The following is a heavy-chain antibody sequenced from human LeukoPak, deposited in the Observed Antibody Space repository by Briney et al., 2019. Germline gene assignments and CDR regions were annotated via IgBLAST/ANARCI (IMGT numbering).Heavy chain of an antibody. CDR3: ARDFSFYYDSSSFYGDSCFDY. D-gene: IGHD3-22*01. J-gene: IGHJ4*02. Sequence: GRSLRLSCAASGFSFSSYAMHWVRPAPGKRLEWVALISYNGSNKYYAHSVKAQLIVSRDNSKNTVYLQMNSLRAEDTAVYYCARDFSFYYDSSSFYGDSCFDYWGQGILVTVSS. V-gene: IGHV3-30*04. CDR1: GFSFSSYA. CDR2: ISYNGSNK.